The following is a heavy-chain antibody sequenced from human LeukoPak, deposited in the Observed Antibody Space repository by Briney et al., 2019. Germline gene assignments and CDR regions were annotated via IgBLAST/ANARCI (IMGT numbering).Heavy chain of an antibody. V-gene: IGHV3-30*18. CDR3: AKDRLGALYYYDSSGYYRFDY. CDR2: ISYDGSNQ. CDR1: EFTFSSYG. J-gene: IGHJ4*01. D-gene: IGHD3-22*01. Sequence: PGGSLRLSCAASEFTFSSYGMHWVRQAPGKGLEWVAVISYDGSNQYYADTVKGRFTISRDNSKNTLYLKMNSLRAEDTAVYYCAKDRLGALYYYDSSGYYRFDYWGQGTLVTVSS.